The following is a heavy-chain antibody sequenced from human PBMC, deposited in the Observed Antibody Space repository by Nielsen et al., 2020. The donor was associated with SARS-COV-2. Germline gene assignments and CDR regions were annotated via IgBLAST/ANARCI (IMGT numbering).Heavy chain of an antibody. Sequence: GGSLRLSCAASGFTFDDYAMHWVRQAPGKGLEWVSGISWNSGSIGYADSVKGRFTISRDNAKNSLYLQMNSLRAEDTALYYCAKDMAMITFGGVIVIPYGMDVWGQGTTVTVSS. V-gene: IGHV3-9*01. J-gene: IGHJ6*02. CDR2: ISWNSGSI. D-gene: IGHD3-16*02. CDR3: AKDMAMITFGGVIVIPYGMDV. CDR1: GFTFDDYA.